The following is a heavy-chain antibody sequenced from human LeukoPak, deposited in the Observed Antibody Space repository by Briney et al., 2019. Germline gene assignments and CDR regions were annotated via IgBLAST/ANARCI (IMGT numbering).Heavy chain of an antibody. CDR2: IYSGGGT. J-gene: IGHJ6*02. D-gene: IGHD6-13*01. CDR1: GFTVSNNY. Sequence: GGSLRLSCAASGFTVSNNYMSWVRQAPGKGLEWVSVIYSGGGTYYADSVRGRFTISRDNSKNTLSLQMNSLRAEDTAVYYCAKDSRGGPDYLAAAGYYYGMDVWGQGTTVTVSS. V-gene: IGHV3-53*01. CDR3: AKDSRGGPDYLAAAGYYYGMDV.